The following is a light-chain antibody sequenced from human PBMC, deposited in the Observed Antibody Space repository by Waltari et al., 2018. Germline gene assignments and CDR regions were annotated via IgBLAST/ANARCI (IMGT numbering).Light chain of an antibody. CDR1: LPHRGTNS. V-gene: IGLV1-47*01. Sequence: QSVLTQPPSASGTPGQRVAIPCSGSLPHRGTNSLYWFQQLPGTAPNLLIYRNNQRPSGVPDRFSASKYGTSASLAIDGLRSEDEAVYYCASWDESHYVFGSGTKVTVL. J-gene: IGLJ1*01. CDR3: ASWDESHYV. CDR2: RNN.